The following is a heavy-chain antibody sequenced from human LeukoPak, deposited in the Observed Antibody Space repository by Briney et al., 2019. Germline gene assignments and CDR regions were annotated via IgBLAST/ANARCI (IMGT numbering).Heavy chain of an antibody. Sequence: GGSLRLSCAASGFTFSSYSMNWVRQAPGKGLEWVSYISSSSSTIYYADSVKGRFTISRDNAKNSLYLQMNSLRAEDTAVYYCARGLGDGYNLYLYAYWGQGTLVTVSS. CDR2: ISSSSSTI. CDR1: GFTFSSYS. D-gene: IGHD5-24*01. CDR3: ARGLGDGYNLYLYAY. V-gene: IGHV3-48*01. J-gene: IGHJ4*02.